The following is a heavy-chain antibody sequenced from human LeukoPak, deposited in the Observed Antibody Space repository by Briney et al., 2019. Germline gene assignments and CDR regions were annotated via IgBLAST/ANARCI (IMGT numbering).Heavy chain of an antibody. V-gene: IGHV1-46*01. CDR1: GYTFTSYY. J-gene: IGHJ4*02. Sequence: GASVKVSCKASGYTFTSYYTHWVRQAPGQGLEWMGIINPSGGSTSYAQKFQGRVTMTRDMSTSTVYMELSSLRSEDTAVYYCVLGISAFDYWGQGTLVTVSS. CDR2: INPSGGST. CDR3: VLGISAFDY.